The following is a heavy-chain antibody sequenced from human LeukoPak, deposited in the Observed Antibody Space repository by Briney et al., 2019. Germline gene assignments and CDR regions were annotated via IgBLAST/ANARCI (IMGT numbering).Heavy chain of an antibody. CDR2: IYYSGST. J-gene: IGHJ4*02. V-gene: IGHV4-59*01. Sequence: PSETLSLTCTVSGGSIGSYYWSWIRQPPGKGLEWIGYIYYSGSTDYNPSLKSRVTISVDTSKNQFSLKVSSVTAADTAVYYCARVSTVTTLDYFDYWGQGTLVTVSS. CDR1: GGSIGSYY. CDR3: ARVSTVTTLDYFDY. D-gene: IGHD4-17*01.